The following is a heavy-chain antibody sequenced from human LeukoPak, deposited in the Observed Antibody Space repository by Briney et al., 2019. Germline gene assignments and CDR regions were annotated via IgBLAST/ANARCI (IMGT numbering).Heavy chain of an antibody. CDR1: GFTFSTYW. CDR3: ARELSYYMDV. V-gene: IGHV3-7*01. D-gene: IGHD2/OR15-2a*01. CDR2: INQDGSDS. Sequence: GGSLRLSCAASGFTFSTYWMSWVRQAPGKGLEWVGHINQDGSDSYYVDSLKGRFTISRDNAKNTLYLQMNSLRAEDTAVYYCARELSYYMDVWGKGTTVTVSS. J-gene: IGHJ6*03.